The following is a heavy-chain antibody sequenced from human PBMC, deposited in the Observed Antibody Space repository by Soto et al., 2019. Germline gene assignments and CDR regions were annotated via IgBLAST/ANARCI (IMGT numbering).Heavy chain of an antibody. Sequence: GSLRLSCAAAGVTFSSYSMNWGRQAPWKGLEWVSYISSSSSTIYYADSVKGRFTISRDNAKNSLYLQMNSLRDEDTAVYYCARDLYSSSWYRNWFDPWGQGTLVT. V-gene: IGHV3-48*02. D-gene: IGHD6-13*01. J-gene: IGHJ5*02. CDR3: ARDLYSSSWYRNWFDP. CDR2: ISSSSSTI. CDR1: GVTFSSYS.